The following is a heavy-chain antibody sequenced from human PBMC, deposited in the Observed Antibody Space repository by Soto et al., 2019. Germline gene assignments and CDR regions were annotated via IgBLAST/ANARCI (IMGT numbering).Heavy chain of an antibody. J-gene: IGHJ4*02. CDR1: GYSFTSYW. CDR2: IYPGDSDT. CDR3: ARLDSRQLAPDY. D-gene: IGHD6-13*01. Sequence: PGEALKSSCKGSGYSFTSYWIGWVRQMPGKGLEWMGIIYPGDSDTRYSPSFQGQVTISADKSISTAYLQWGSLKASDTAMYYCARLDSRQLAPDYWGQGTLVTVSS. V-gene: IGHV5-51*01.